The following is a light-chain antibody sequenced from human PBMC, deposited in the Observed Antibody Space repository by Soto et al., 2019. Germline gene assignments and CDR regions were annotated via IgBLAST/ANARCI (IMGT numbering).Light chain of an antibody. CDR1: QGISSY. J-gene: IGKJ3*01. CDR3: QQLNSYPPT. V-gene: IGKV1-9*01. CDR2: AAS. Sequence: DIQLAQSPSFLSASLGDRVTITCRASQGISSYLAWYQQKPGKAPKLLIYAASTLQSGVPSRFSGSGSGTEFTLTISSLQPEHFATYYCQQLNSYPPTFGPGTKVDIK.